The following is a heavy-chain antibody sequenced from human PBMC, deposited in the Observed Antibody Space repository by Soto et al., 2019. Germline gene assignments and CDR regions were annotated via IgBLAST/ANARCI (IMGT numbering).Heavy chain of an antibody. J-gene: IGHJ6*02. Sequence: GGSLRLACAASGFTFSNAWMSWVRQAPGKGLEWVGRIKSKTDGGTTDYAAPVKGRFTISRDDSKNTLYLQMNSLKTEDTAVYYCTTDRGLQLLWFGEFTSHGMDVWGQGTTVTVPS. V-gene: IGHV3-15*01. CDR2: IKSKTDGGTT. CDR1: GFTFSNAW. D-gene: IGHD3-10*01. CDR3: TTDRGLQLLWFGEFTSHGMDV.